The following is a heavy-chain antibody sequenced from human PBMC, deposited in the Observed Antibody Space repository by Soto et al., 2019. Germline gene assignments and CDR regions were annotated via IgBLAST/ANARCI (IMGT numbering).Heavy chain of an antibody. V-gene: IGHV1-18*01. CDR1: GYTFTSYA. Sequence: ASAKVSCKASGYTFTSYAISWVRQDPGKGIEWMGWIKAYNSHTNYEQKIQGRVTMTTDTYTRKAYMELRRMRSEETAVYYCARDSPPNYLWGQGTLVTVSS. J-gene: IGHJ5*02. CDR3: ARDSPPNYL. CDR2: IKAYNSHT. D-gene: IGHD7-27*01.